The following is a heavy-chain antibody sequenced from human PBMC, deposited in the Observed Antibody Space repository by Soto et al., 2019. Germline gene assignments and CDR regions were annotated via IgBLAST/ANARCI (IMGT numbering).Heavy chain of an antibody. CDR3: ARGPRSLYDFWSGYKYYFDY. J-gene: IGHJ4*02. CDR2: MNPNSGNT. Sequence: ASVEVSCKXSGYTFTSYDINWVRQATGQGLEWMGWMNPNSGNTGYAQKFQGRVTMTRNTSISTAYMELSSLRSEDTAVYYCARGPRSLYDFWSGYKYYFDYWGQGTLVTVS. D-gene: IGHD3-3*01. CDR1: GYTFTSYD. V-gene: IGHV1-8*01.